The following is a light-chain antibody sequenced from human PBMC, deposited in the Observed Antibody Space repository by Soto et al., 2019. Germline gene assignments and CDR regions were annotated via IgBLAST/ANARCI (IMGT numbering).Light chain of an antibody. Sequence: IQLTQSPSFLAASLGDRVTITCGASQGINRFLAWYQQKPGKAPKLLIYAASTLQSGVPSRFSGSGSGTDFTLTISSLQPEDFETYYCQQSYSNPLTFGGGTKVDIK. CDR1: QGINRF. CDR2: AAS. J-gene: IGKJ4*01. V-gene: IGKV1-39*01. CDR3: QQSYSNPLT.